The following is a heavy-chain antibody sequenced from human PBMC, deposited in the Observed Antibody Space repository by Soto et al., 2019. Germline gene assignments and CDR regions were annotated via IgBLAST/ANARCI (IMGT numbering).Heavy chain of an antibody. J-gene: IGHJ1*01. CDR3: VKDDGGYPSTAPH. D-gene: IGHD3-22*01. CDR2: ISGSGDRT. V-gene: IGHV3-23*01. CDR1: GITISNYP. Sequence: EVQLLESGGGLVQPGGSLRLSCAASGITISNYPMSWVRQAPGKGLDWVSGISGSGDRTYSADSAKGRFTISKAISKNSLSLQLDNLGVEDTAVYFCVKDDGGYPSTAPHWGQGTLVTVSS.